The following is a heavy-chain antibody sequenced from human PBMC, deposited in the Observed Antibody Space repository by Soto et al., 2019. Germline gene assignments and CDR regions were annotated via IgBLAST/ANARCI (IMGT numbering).Heavy chain of an antibody. Sequence: QVHLVESGGGLVKPGGSLRLSCAASGFTFSDSYMTWIRQAPGEGLEWVSYISGSGETTYYADSVKGRFTVSRDNAKKSLYLQMNSLRAEDTAVYYCASDPYYYASEYWGQGTLVTVSS. CDR2: ISGSGETT. J-gene: IGHJ4*02. CDR1: GFTFSDSY. V-gene: IGHV3-11*01. D-gene: IGHD3-10*01. CDR3: ASDPYYYASEY.